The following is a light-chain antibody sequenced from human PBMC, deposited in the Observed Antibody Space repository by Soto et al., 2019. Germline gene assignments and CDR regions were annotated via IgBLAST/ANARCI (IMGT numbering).Light chain of an antibody. CDR2: GAS. Sequence: EIVLTQSPGTLSLPPGERATLSCRASQSVSSSYLAWYQQKLGQAPRLLIYGASSRATGIPDRFSGSGSGTDFTLTISRLEPEDFAVYYCQQYGSSRNTFGQGTKLEIK. J-gene: IGKJ2*01. CDR3: QQYGSSRNT. CDR1: QSVSSSY. V-gene: IGKV3-20*01.